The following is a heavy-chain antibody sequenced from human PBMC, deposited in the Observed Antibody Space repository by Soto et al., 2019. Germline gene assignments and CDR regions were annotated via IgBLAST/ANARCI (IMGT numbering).Heavy chain of an antibody. V-gene: IGHV4-30-4*08. Sequence: SETLSLTCTVSGGSISSGGYYWSWIRQHPGKGLEWIGYIYYSGSTYYNQSLKNRVTISVDTSKNQVSLNLSSVTAADTALYYCVILLGCSTTSCYSIWFDPWVQGTLVTVSS. CDR2: IYYSGST. CDR3: VILLGCSTTSCYSIWFDP. CDR1: GGSISSGGYY. J-gene: IGHJ5*02. D-gene: IGHD2-2*01.